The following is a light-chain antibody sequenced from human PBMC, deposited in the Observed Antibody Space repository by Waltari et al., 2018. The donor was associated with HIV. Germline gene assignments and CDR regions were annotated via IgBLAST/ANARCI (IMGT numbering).Light chain of an antibody. CDR1: SSTIGAGYD. V-gene: IGLV1-40*01. CDR2: GNS. CDR3: QSYDSSLSGGDVV. Sequence: QSVLTQPPSVSGAPGQRVTISCTRSSSTIGAGYDVHCYQHLPGTAPKLLIYGNSKRPSGVPDRFSGSKSGTSASLAITGLQAEDEADYYCQSYDSSLSGGDVVFGGGTKLTVL. J-gene: IGLJ2*01.